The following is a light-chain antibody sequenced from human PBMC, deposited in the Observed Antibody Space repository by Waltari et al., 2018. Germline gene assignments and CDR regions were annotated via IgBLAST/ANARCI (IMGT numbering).Light chain of an antibody. J-gene: IGKJ4*01. CDR1: QDIGNY. Sequence: DIRMTQSPSSLSASVGDRVTITCQASQDIGNYLNWYQQIAGKAPKLLISDASKLETGVPSRFSGSGSGTHFTITISSLQPADSATYYCQQYDNLLTFGGGTKVEIQ. CDR3: QQYDNLLT. V-gene: IGKV1-33*01. CDR2: DAS.